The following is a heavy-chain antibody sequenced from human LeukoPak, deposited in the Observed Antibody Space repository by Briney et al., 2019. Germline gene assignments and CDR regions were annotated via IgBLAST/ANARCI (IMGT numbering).Heavy chain of an antibody. Sequence: SVKVSCKASGYTFTSYDINWVRQATGQGLEWMGRIIPILGIANYAQKFQGRVTITADKSTSTAYMELSSLRSEDTAVYYCARALGSSPDYWGQGTLVTVSS. D-gene: IGHD6-13*01. CDR1: GYTFTSYD. CDR2: IIPILGIA. CDR3: ARALGSSPDY. V-gene: IGHV1-69*04. J-gene: IGHJ4*02.